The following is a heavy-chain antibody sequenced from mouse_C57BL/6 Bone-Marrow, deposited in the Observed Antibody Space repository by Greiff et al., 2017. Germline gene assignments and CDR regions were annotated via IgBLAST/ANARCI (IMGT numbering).Heavy chain of an antibody. Sequence: QVQLKQPGAELVKPGASVKLSCKASGYTFTSYWMHWVKQRPGQGLEWIGMIHPNSGSTNYNEKFKSKATLTVDKSSSTAYMQLSSLTSEDSAVYYCARSLYYGSSSWYFDVWGTGTTVTVSS. V-gene: IGHV1-64*01. CDR3: ARSLYYGSSSWYFDV. J-gene: IGHJ1*03. D-gene: IGHD1-1*01. CDR1: GYTFTSYW. CDR2: IHPNSGST.